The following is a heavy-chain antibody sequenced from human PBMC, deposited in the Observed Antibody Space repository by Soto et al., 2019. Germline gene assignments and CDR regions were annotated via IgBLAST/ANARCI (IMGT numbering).Heavy chain of an antibody. CDR1: GYTFTSYG. CDR2: ISAYNGNT. D-gene: IGHD6-6*01. CDR3: ARVEYSSSPSPPDYYFYGMDV. J-gene: IGHJ6*02. V-gene: IGHV1-18*04. Sequence: QVQLVQSGAEVKKPGASVKVSCKASGYTFTSYGISWVRQAPGQGLEWMGWISAYNGNTNYAQKFQGRVTMTRDTPNSTAYEDLSGLRSDDKAVYYCARVEYSSSPSPPDYYFYGMDVWGQGTTVTVSS.